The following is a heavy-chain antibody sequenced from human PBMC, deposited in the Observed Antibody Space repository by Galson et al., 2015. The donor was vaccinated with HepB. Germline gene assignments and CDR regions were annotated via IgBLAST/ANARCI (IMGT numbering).Heavy chain of an antibody. Sequence: QSGAEVKKPGESLRISCTDSGNSFTNYWISWVRQMPGKGLEWMGRIDPSDSYTNYSPSFQGHVTISADKSISTAYLQWSSRKASDTAMYYCARGAGSYDILTAFPRDVIGDFDYWGQGTLVTVSS. CDR3: ARGAGSYDILTAFPRDVIGDFDY. CDR2: IDPSDSYT. V-gene: IGHV5-10-1*01. CDR1: GNSFTNYW. D-gene: IGHD3-9*01. J-gene: IGHJ4*02.